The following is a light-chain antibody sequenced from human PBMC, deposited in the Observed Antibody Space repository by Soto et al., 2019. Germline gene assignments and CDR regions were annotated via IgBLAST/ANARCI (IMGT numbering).Light chain of an antibody. J-gene: IGKJ4*01. Sequence: EVVLTQSPGTLSLSPGERATLSCRASQSVTNSNLAWYQQSPGQAPRLLIVGASSRASGIPDRFSGSGSGTDFTLTISRLEPEDFAVYYCQQYVSSPLTFGGGTKVEIK. CDR1: QSVTNSN. CDR2: GAS. V-gene: IGKV3-20*01. CDR3: QQYVSSPLT.